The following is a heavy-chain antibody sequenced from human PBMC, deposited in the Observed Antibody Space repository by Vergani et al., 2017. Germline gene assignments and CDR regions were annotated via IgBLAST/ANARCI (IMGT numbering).Heavy chain of an antibody. CDR3: ARDSIAMAGTDALLPKAPH. CDR1: GFTFDDYA. Sequence: EVQLVESGGGLVQPGRSLRLSCAASGFTFDDYAMSWVRQAPGKGLEWVSGISWSSGGIGYADSVKGRFTISRDNAKNSLYLQMNSLRAENTAVYYCARDSIAMAGTDALLPKAPHWGQGTLVTVSS. D-gene: IGHD6-19*01. J-gene: IGHJ1*01. V-gene: IGHV3-9*01. CDR2: ISWSSGGI.